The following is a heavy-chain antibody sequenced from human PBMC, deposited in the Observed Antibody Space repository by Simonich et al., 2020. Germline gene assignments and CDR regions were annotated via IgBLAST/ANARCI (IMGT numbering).Heavy chain of an antibody. J-gene: IGHJ6*03. Sequence: EVQLVESGGGLVKPGGSLRLSCAASGFTFSSYSMNWVRQAPGKGLEWVSYISSSSSTIYYADSVKGRFTISRDNAKNSLYLQMNSLRAEDTAVYYCARAAVTTGNYYYYYMDVWGKGTTVTVSS. CDR2: ISSSSSTI. D-gene: IGHD4-17*01. CDR1: GFTFSSYS. CDR3: ARAAVTTGNYYYYYMDV. V-gene: IGHV3-48*01.